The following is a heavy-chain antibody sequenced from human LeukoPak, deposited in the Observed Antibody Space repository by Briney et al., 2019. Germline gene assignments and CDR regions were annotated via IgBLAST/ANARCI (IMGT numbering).Heavy chain of an antibody. J-gene: IGHJ5*02. CDR2: IYSDGST. D-gene: IGHD3-16*02. CDR3: AREGLRLGALSLYIDP. CDR1: GFTVSSNY. Sequence: GGSLRLSCAASGFTVSSNYMSWVRQAPGKGLEWVSIIYSDGSTYYRDSVKGRFTISRDNSKNTLYLQMNSLRAEDTVVYYCAREGLRLGALSLYIDPWGQGTLVTVSS. V-gene: IGHV3-66*01.